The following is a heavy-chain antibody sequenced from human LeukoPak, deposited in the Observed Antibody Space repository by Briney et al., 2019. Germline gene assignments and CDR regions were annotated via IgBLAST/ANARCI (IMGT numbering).Heavy chain of an antibody. J-gene: IGHJ4*02. Sequence: PSETLSLTCAVYGGSFSGYYWGWLRQPPGKGLEWIGSLYYSGTTYYNPSLKSRVTISVDTSKNQFSLKLSSVTAADTAVYYCARASIVGATIDYWGQGTLVTVSS. D-gene: IGHD1-26*01. CDR1: GGSFSGYY. CDR2: LYYSGTT. CDR3: ARASIVGATIDY. V-gene: IGHV4-34*01.